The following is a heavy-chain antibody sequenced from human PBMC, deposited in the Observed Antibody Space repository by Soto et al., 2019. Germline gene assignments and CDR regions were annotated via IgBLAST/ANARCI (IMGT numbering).Heavy chain of an antibody. CDR3: ARSVARSGLFDY. CDR1: GFTFSSYW. CDR2: IKQDGSEK. J-gene: IGHJ4*02. Sequence: GGSLRLSCVASGFTFSSYWMSWVRQTPGKGLEWVANIKQDGSEKYYVDSVKGRFTISRDNAKNSLYLQMNSLRAEDTAVYYCARSVARSGLFDYWGQGTLVTVSS. V-gene: IGHV3-7*03. D-gene: IGHD2-15*01.